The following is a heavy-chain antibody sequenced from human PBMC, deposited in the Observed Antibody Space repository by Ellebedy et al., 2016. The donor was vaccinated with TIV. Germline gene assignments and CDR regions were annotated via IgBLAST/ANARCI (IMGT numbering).Heavy chain of an antibody. D-gene: IGHD5-12*01. CDR2: TYYSSKWYI. Sequence: SQTLSLTCAISGDSVSSNGWNWIRQSPSRGLEWLGRTYYSSKWYIDYAVSVKTRIIISPDTAKNQISLQLDSVTPEDTGLYYCAKGWLRGFFDPWGQGTLVTVSS. V-gene: IGHV6-1*01. J-gene: IGHJ5*02. CDR1: GDSVSSNG. CDR3: AKGWLRGFFDP.